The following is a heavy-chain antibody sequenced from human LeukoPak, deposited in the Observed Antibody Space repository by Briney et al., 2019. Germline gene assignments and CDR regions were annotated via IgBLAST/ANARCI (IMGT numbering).Heavy chain of an antibody. CDR2: VYSGGTT. CDR1: GFTVSNNY. CDR3: AKGGATVIDY. Sequence: GGSLRLSCAASGFTVSNNYMSWVRQAPGKGLEWVSTVYSGGTTYYADSVKGRFTISRDSSKNTLYLQMNSLRAEDTAVYYCAKGGATVIDYWGQGTLVTVSS. D-gene: IGHD4-17*01. V-gene: IGHV3-53*01. J-gene: IGHJ4*02.